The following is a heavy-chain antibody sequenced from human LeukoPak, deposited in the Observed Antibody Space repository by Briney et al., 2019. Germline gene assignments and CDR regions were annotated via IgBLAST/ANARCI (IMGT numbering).Heavy chain of an antibody. CDR2: IKPDGSEK. J-gene: IGHJ4*02. CDR1: GFTFSSHW. CDR3: ARERMYSGSGSTYPYYDY. D-gene: IGHD3-10*01. Sequence: PGGSLRLSCAASGFTFSSHWMSWVRQSPGKGLEWVANIKPDGSEKYFMDSVKGRFTISRDNAKNALYLEMNSLRAEDTAEYFCARERMYSGSGSTYPYYDYWGQGTLVTVSS. V-gene: IGHV3-7*01.